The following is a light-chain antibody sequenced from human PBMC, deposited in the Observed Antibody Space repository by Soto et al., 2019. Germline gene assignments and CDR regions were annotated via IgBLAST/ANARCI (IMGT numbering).Light chain of an antibody. CDR2: SAS. J-gene: IGKJ4*01. Sequence: DIQMTQSPSSLSASVRGGVTITCRASENIRTYLNWYLQQPGKAPKLLIYSASSLQSGVPSRFSGSGSGTDFTLTVTRLQPDDFGTYYCQQSYTTPLTFGGGTKLE. V-gene: IGKV1-39*01. CDR1: ENIRTY. CDR3: QQSYTTPLT.